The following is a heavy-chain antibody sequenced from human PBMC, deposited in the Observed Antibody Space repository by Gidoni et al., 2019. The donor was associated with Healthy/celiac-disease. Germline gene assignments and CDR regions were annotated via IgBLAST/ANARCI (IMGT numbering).Heavy chain of an antibody. CDR1: GGSISSSSYY. J-gene: IGHJ4*02. CDR2: IYYSGST. V-gene: IGHV4-39*07. D-gene: IGHD3-3*01. CDR3: ARGEGLTYFDY. Sequence: QLQLQESGPGLVKPSETLSLTCTVPGGSISSSSYYWGWIRQPPGKGLEWIGSIYYSGSTYYNPSLKSRVTISVDTSKNQCSLKLSSVTAADTAVYYCARGEGLTYFDYWGQGTLVTVSS.